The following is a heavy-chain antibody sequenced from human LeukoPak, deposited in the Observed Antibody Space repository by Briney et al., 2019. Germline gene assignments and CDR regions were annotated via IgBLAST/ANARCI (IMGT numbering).Heavy chain of an antibody. CDR1: GFTFSSYG. D-gene: IGHD2-15*01. J-gene: IGHJ4*02. V-gene: IGHV3-30*18. CDR3: AKADCSGGSCYVNY. Sequence: PGGSLRLSCAASGFTFSSYGMHWVRQAPGKGLEWVAVISYDGSNKYYADSVKGRFTISRDNPKNTLYLQMNSLRAEDTAVYYCAKADCSGGSCYVNYWGQGTLVTVSS. CDR2: ISYDGSNK.